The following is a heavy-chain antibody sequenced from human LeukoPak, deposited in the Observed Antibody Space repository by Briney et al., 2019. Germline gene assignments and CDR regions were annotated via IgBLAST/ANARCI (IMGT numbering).Heavy chain of an antibody. CDR2: LYSNGNT. CDR1: GGSIRGGGYY. CDR3: WRAADH. Sequence: SETLSLTCSFSGGSIRGGGYYWGWVRQPPGKGLEWIASLYSNGNTFYNPSLKSRVTISEESSKSQFSLKLRTVTAADTAVYFCWRAADHWGLGILVTVSS. J-gene: IGHJ4*02. V-gene: IGHV4-39*01.